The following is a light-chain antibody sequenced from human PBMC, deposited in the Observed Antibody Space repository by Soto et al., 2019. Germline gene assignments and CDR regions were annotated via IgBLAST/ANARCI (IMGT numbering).Light chain of an antibody. V-gene: IGKV1-5*03. CDR3: QHYNSYSEA. CDR2: KAS. CDR1: QTISSW. Sequence: DIQMTQSTSTLSGSVPYVFTITCLTSQTISSWLAWYQQKPVKAPKLLIYKASTLKSGVPSRFSGSGSGTEFTLTISSLQPDDFATYYSQHYNSYSEAFGQGTKVDI. J-gene: IGKJ1*01.